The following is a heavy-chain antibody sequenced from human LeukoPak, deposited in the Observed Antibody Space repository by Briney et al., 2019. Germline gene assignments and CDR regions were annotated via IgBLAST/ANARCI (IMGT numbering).Heavy chain of an antibody. J-gene: IGHJ4*02. Sequence: GGSLRLSCAASGFTFSSYEMNWVRQAPGKGLEWVSYISSSGSTIYYADSVKGRFTISRDNAKNSLYLQMNSLRAEDTAVYYCARTTLRFGELLLFDYWGQGTLVTVSS. D-gene: IGHD3-10*01. CDR3: ARTTLRFGELLLFDY. CDR2: ISSSGSTI. V-gene: IGHV3-48*03. CDR1: GFTFSSYE.